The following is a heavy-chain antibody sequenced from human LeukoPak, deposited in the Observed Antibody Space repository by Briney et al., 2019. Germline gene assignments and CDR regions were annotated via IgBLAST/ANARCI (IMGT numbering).Heavy chain of an antibody. J-gene: IGHJ4*02. CDR1: GFTFDDYG. D-gene: IGHD3-10*01. V-gene: IGHV3-20*04. Sequence: GGSLRLSCAASGFTFDDYGMNWVRQAPGKGLEWVSGINWNSDSTGYADSVKGRLTISRDNAKNSLYLQMNSLRAEDTALYYCARVGVDGSGSYYNGGLDYWGQGTLVTVSS. CDR2: INWNSDST. CDR3: ARVGVDGSGSYYNGGLDY.